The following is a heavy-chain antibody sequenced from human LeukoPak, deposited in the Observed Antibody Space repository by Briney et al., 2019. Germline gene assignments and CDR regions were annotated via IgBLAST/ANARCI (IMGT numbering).Heavy chain of an antibody. CDR2: IYYSGST. D-gene: IGHD3-16*01. Sequence: SETLSLTCTVSGGSISSGDYYWSWIRQPPGKGLEWIGYIYYSGSTYYNPSLKSRVTISVDTSKNQFSLKLSSVTAADTAVYYCASPEARWGWGLDYWGQGTLVTVSS. CDR1: GGSISSGDYY. CDR3: ASPEARWGWGLDY. J-gene: IGHJ4*02. V-gene: IGHV4-30-4*01.